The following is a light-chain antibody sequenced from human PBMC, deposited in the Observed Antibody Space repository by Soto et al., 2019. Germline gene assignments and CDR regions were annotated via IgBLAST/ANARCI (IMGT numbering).Light chain of an antibody. J-gene: IGKJ1*01. CDR3: QQYGSSPWT. V-gene: IGKV3-20*01. CDR1: QSVSSSY. CDR2: GAS. Sequence: VLTQSPGTLSLSPGERATLSCRASQSVSSSYLAWYQQKPGQAPRLLIYGASSRATGIPDRFSGSGSGTDFTLIISRLEPEDFAVYYCQQYGSSPWTFGQGTEVEIK.